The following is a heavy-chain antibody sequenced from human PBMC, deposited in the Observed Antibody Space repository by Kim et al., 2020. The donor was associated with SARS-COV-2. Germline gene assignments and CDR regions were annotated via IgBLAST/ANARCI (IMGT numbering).Heavy chain of an antibody. J-gene: IGHJ4*02. D-gene: IGHD3-22*01. V-gene: IGHV3-23*01. Sequence: SVKGRFTISRDNSKNTLYLQMNSLRAEDTAVYYCAREIVGYYDSSGYSGYWGQGTLVTVSS. CDR3: AREIVGYYDSSGYSGY.